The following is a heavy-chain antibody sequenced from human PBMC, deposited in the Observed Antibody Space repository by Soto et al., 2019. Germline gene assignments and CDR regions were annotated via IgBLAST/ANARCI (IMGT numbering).Heavy chain of an antibody. Sequence: SGPTLVNPTQTLTLTCTFSGFSLSTSGVGVGWIRQPPGKALEWLALIYWDDDKRYSPSLKSRLTITKDTSKNQVVLTMTNMDPVDTATYYCAHTPEIAAAANNWFDPWGQGTLVTVSS. D-gene: IGHD6-13*01. CDR3: AHTPEIAAAANNWFDP. J-gene: IGHJ5*02. CDR2: IYWDDDK. CDR1: GFSLSTSGVG. V-gene: IGHV2-5*02.